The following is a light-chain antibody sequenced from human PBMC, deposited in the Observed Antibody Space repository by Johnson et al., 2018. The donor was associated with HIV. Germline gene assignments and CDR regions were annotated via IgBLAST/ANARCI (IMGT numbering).Light chain of an antibody. CDR3: GTWDSNLSVGSYV. J-gene: IGLJ1*01. Sequence: QSVLTQPPSVSAAPGQKVTISCSGSSSNIGKNHVSWYQQFPGTAPKLLVYEDDKRPSDIPDRFSGSKSGTSATLGITGLQPGDAADYYCGTWDSNLSVGSYVFGTGTKVTVL. V-gene: IGLV1-51*02. CDR2: EDD. CDR1: SSNIGKNH.